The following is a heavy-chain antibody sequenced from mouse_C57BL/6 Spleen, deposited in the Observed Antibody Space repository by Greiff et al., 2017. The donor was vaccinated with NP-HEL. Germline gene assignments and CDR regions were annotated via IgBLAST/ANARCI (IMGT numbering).Heavy chain of an antibody. CDR1: GYTFTSYG. D-gene: IGHD1-1*01. CDR3: ARPSSFITTVVAKNYFDY. J-gene: IGHJ2*01. Sequence: VQLQQSGAELARPGASVKLSCKASGYTFTSYGISWVKQRTGQGLEWIGEIYPRSGNTYYNEKFKGKATLTADKSSSTAYMELRSLTSEDSAVYFCARPSSFITTVVAKNYFDYWGQGTTLTVSS. CDR2: IYPRSGNT. V-gene: IGHV1-81*01.